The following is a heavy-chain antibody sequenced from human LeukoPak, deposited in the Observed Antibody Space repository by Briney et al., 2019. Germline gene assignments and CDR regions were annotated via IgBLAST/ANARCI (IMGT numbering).Heavy chain of an antibody. Sequence: SETLSLTCTVSGGSISSYYWSWIRQPAGKGLEWIGRIYTSGSTNYNPSLKSRVTMSVDTSKNQFSLKLSSVTAADTAVYYCASTLTYCSGGSCYSNFDYWGQGTLVTVSS. D-gene: IGHD2-15*01. CDR3: ASTLTYCSGGSCYSNFDY. J-gene: IGHJ4*02. V-gene: IGHV4-4*07. CDR1: GGSISSYY. CDR2: IYTSGST.